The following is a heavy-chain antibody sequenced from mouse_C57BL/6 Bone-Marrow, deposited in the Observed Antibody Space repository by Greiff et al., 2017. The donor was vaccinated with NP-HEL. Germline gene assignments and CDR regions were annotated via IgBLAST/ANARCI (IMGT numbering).Heavy chain of an antibody. CDR3: ASDYYGSSYGYFDV. V-gene: IGHV1-81*01. J-gene: IGHJ1*03. Sequence: QVQLKESGAELARPGASVKLSCKASGYTFTSYGISWVKQRPGQGLEWIGEIYPRSGNTYYNEKFKGKATLTADKSSSTAYMELRSLTSEDSAVYFCASDYYGSSYGYFDVWGTGTTVTVSS. CDR1: GYTFTSYG. D-gene: IGHD1-1*01. CDR2: IYPRSGNT.